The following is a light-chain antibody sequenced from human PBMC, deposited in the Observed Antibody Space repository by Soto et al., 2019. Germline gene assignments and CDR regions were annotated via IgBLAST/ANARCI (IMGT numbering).Light chain of an antibody. Sequence: EIVLTQSPATLSLSPGERATLSCRASQSVGYHLAWYQQKPGQAPRLLIYDVSIRATGVPARFSGTGSETDFTLTISGLQSEDSAVYFCRQYNNWPFSFGQGTRLEIK. J-gene: IGKJ5*01. V-gene: IGKV3-15*01. CDR3: RQYNNWPFS. CDR1: QSVGYH. CDR2: DVS.